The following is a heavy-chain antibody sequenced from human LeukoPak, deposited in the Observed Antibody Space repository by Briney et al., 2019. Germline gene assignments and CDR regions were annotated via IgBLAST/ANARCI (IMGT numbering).Heavy chain of an antibody. V-gene: IGHV3-30*18. CDR2: ISYDGSNK. CDR1: GFTFSSYG. J-gene: IGHJ6*02. Sequence: GGSLRLSCAASGFTFSSYGMHWVRQAPGKGLEWVAVISYDGSNKYYADSVKGRFTISRDNSKNTLYLQMNSLRAEDTAVYYCAKDVALMVYATRLNYYYGMDVWGQGTTVTVSS. D-gene: IGHD2-8*01. CDR3: AKDVALMVYATRLNYYYGMDV.